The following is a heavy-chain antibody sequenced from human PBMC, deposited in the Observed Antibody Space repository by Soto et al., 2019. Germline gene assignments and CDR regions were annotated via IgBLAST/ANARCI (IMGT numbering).Heavy chain of an antibody. CDR2: FDPEDGET. J-gene: IGHJ5*01. V-gene: IGHV1-24*01. CDR1: GYTLTELS. Sequence: ASVKVSCKVSGYTLTELSMHWVRQAPGKGLEWMGGFDPEDGETIYAQKFQGRVTMTEDTSTDTAYMELSSLRSEDTAVYYCATEHRILTGYWFDSCGQGTLVTVSS. CDR3: ATEHRILTGYWFDS. D-gene: IGHD3-9*01.